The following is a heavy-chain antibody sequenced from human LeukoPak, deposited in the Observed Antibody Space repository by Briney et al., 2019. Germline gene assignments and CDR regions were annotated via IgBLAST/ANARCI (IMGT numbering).Heavy chain of an antibody. V-gene: IGHV1-24*01. Sequence: GASVKVSCKVSGYTLTELSMHWVRQAPGKGLEWMGGFDPEDGETIYAQKFQGRVTMTEDTSTDTAYVELSSLRSEDTAVYYCATVKGYYYDSSGKFDYWGQGTLVTVSS. J-gene: IGHJ4*02. D-gene: IGHD3-22*01. CDR3: ATVKGYYYDSSGKFDY. CDR2: FDPEDGET. CDR1: GYTLTELS.